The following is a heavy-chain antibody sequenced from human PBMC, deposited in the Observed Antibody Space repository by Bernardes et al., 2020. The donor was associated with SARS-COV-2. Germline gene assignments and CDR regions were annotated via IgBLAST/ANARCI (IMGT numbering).Heavy chain of an antibody. J-gene: IGHJ6*02. CDR2: IGTRSSST. V-gene: IGHV3-11*03. Sequence: VGSLRLSCAASGFTFSDYYMTWIRQAPGKGLEWLSYIGTRSSSTNYADSVKGRFTISRDNAKNSLFLQMNSLRAEDTAVYYCARGHYGLDVWGQGTTVTVSS. CDR1: GFTFSDYY. CDR3: ARGHYGLDV.